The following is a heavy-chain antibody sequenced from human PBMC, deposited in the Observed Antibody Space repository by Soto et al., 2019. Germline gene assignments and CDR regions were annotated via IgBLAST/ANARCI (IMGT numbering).Heavy chain of an antibody. Sequence: GGSLRLSCAASGFIFSTYAMSWVRQAPGKGLEWVSDISGGGESTFYADTVKGRFTISRDNSKNTLYLQMNSLRAEDTAVYYCAKEYSRGYYPREYWGRGTLVTVSS. V-gene: IGHV3-23*01. J-gene: IGHJ4*02. CDR3: AKEYSRGYYPREY. CDR1: GFIFSTYA. CDR2: ISGGGEST. D-gene: IGHD3-22*01.